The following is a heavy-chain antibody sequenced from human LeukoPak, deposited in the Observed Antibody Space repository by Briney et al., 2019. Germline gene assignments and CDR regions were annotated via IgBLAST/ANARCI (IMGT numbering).Heavy chain of an antibody. J-gene: IGHJ5*02. CDR1: GYTFTGYY. CDR3: ARDKEYSSGWEGWFDP. V-gene: IGHV1-2*02. CDR2: INPDSGGT. Sequence: ASVKVSCKASGYTFTGYYMHWVRQAPGQGLEWMGWINPDSGGTNYAQEFQGRVTMTSDTSISTAYMELSRLRSDDTAFYYCARDKEYSSGWEGWFDPWGQGTLVTVSS. D-gene: IGHD6-19*01.